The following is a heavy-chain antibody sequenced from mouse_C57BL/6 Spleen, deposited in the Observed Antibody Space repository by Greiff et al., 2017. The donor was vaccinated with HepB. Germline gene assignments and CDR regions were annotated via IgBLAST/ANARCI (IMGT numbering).Heavy chain of an antibody. CDR3: ARSLLGDYAMDY. CDR2: IYPRSGNT. V-gene: IGHV1-81*01. J-gene: IGHJ4*01. D-gene: IGHD1-1*01. Sequence: VKLVESGAELARPGASVKLSCKASGYTFTSYGISWVKQRTGQGLEWIGEIYPRSGNTYYNEKFKGKATLTADKSSSTAYMELRSLTSEDSAVYFCARSLLGDYAMDYWGQGTSVTVSS. CDR1: GYTFTSYG.